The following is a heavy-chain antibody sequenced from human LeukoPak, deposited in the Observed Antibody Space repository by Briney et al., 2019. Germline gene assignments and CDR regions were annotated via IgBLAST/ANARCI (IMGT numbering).Heavy chain of an antibody. V-gene: IGHV4-59*12. CDR3: ARGAIDY. CDR2: IYHSGST. J-gene: IGHJ4*02. CDR1: GGSISSYY. Sequence: SETLSLTCTVSGGSISSYYWSWIRQPPGKGLEWIGEIYHSGSTNYNPSLKSRVTISVDKSKNQFSLKLSSVTAADTAVYYCARGAIDYWGQGTLVTVSS.